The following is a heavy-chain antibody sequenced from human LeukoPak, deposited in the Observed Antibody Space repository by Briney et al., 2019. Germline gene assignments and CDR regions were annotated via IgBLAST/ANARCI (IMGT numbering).Heavy chain of an antibody. J-gene: IGHJ4*02. CDR2: IYYSGST. CDR1: GGSISSSSYY. V-gene: IGHV4-39*01. CDR3: ARQGSGWYYFDY. Sequence: SETLSLTCTVSGGSISSSSYYWGWIRQPPGKGLEWIGSIYYSGSTYCNPSLKSRVTISVDTSKNQFSLKLSSVTAADTAVYYCARQGSGWYYFDYWGQGTLVTVSS. D-gene: IGHD6-19*01.